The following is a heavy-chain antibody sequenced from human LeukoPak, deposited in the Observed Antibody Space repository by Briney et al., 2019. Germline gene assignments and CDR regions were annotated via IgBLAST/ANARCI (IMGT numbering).Heavy chain of an antibody. Sequence: SQTLSLTCSVSGGSISSRDHYWSWIRQHPEKGLEWIGYIFYSGSTHYNPSLKSRGTISVDPSKNQFSLKLSSVTAADMAVYYCARGSRELYYFDYWGQGTLVTVSS. J-gene: IGHJ4*02. CDR2: IFYSGST. CDR1: GGSISSRDHY. CDR3: ARGSRELYYFDY. D-gene: IGHD1-7*01. V-gene: IGHV4-31*03.